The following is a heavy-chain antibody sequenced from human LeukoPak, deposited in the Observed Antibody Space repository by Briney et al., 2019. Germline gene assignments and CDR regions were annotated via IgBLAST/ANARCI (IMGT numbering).Heavy chain of an antibody. J-gene: IGHJ1*01. CDR1: GGSISSSSYY. CDR3: ARDQGYGGKHFQH. Sequence: PSETLSLTCTVSGGSISSSSYYWGWIRQPPGKGLEWIGSIYYSGSTYYNPSLKSRVTISVDTSKNQFSLKLTSVTAADTAVYYCARDQGYGGKHFQHWGQGTLVTVSS. D-gene: IGHD4-23*01. CDR2: IYYSGST. V-gene: IGHV4-39*07.